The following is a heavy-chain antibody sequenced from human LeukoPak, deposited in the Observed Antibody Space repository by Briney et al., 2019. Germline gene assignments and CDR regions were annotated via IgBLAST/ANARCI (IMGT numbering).Heavy chain of an antibody. CDR2: ISYDGSNK. D-gene: IGHD6-19*01. J-gene: IGHJ6*03. CDR3: AKVAAGPLLPYYYYYMDV. CDR1: GFTFSSYA. V-gene: IGHV3-30-3*01. Sequence: GRSLRLSCAASGFTFSSYAMHWVRQAPGKGLEWVAVISYDGSNKYYADSVKGRFTISRDNSKNTLYLQMNSLRAEDTAVYYCAKVAAGPLLPYYYYYMDVWGKGTTVTVSS.